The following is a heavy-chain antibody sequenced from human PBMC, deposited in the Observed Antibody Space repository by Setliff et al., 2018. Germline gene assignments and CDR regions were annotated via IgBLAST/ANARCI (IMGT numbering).Heavy chain of an antibody. D-gene: IGHD3-22*01. J-gene: IGHJ6*03. CDR3: ARLALTGYDSSGYYYALDYYYYMDV. Sequence: PGGSLRLSCAASGFTFSDYYMSWIRQTPGKGLEWVSYISSRGITYYPDSVKGRFTIARDNAKNSVYLQMDSLREEDTAVYYCARLALTGYDSSGYYYALDYYYYMDVWGKGTTVTVSS. CDR1: GFTFSDYY. V-gene: IGHV3-11*04. CDR2: ISSRGIT.